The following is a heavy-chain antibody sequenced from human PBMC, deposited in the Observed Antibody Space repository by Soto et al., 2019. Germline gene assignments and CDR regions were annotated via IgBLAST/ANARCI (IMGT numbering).Heavy chain of an antibody. CDR3: VIQRSGVVY. CDR2: INPNNGGT. D-gene: IGHD2-15*01. J-gene: IGHJ4*02. Sequence: QVHLVQSGAEVKKPGASVRVSCKASGYSFTGNSMHWVRQAPGQGLEWMGWINPNNGGTNYAQRFRGGVTMTRDTSVSTAYMDLNRLKSDDTAVYYGVIQRSGVVYWGQGTLVTVSS. CDR1: GYSFTGNS. V-gene: IGHV1-2*02.